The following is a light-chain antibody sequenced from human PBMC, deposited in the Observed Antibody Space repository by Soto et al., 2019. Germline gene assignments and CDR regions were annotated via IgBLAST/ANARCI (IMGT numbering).Light chain of an antibody. Sequence: QSVLTQPPSASGTPGQRVTISCSGSSSNIGSNNVNWYQQLPGTAPKLLIYSYNERPSGVPDRFSGSKSGTSASLAISGLQSEDEAESYCAAWDDSLNGPVFGGGTKLTVL. CDR2: SYN. CDR1: SSNIGSNN. J-gene: IGLJ2*01. CDR3: AAWDDSLNGPV. V-gene: IGLV1-44*01.